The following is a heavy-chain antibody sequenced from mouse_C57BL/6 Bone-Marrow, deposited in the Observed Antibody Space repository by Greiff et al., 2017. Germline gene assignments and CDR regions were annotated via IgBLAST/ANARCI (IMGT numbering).Heavy chain of an antibody. Sequence: VQLQQSGAELARPGASVKLSCKASGYTFTSYGMSWVKQRTGKGLEWIGEIYPRSGNTYYTEKFKGKATLPADKSSSTAYMELRSLTSEDSAVYFCARQAPAGFAYWGQGTLVTVSA. CDR1: GYTFTSYG. V-gene: IGHV1-81*01. D-gene: IGHD1-2*01. CDR3: ARQAPAGFAY. CDR2: IYPRSGNT. J-gene: IGHJ3*01.